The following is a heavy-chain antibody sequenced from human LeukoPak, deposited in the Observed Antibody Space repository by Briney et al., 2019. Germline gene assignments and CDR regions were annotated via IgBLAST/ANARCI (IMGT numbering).Heavy chain of an antibody. V-gene: IGHV4-39*01. D-gene: IGHD3-3*01. CDR1: GGPIRSTTYY. CDR2: LHHSGRS. CDR3: ARQGYDFWSGSSYYQYYFMDV. J-gene: IGHJ6*03. Sequence: SETLSLTCSVSGGPIRSTTYYWGWIRQPPGKGLEWIASLHHSGRSYSNPSLQSRITISVDTSKNQFSLNLRSVTAADTAVYYCARQGYDFWSGSSYYQYYFMDVWGKGTTVTVSS.